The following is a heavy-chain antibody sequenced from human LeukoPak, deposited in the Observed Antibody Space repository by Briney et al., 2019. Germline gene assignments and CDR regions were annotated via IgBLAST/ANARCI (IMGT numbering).Heavy chain of an antibody. CDR1: GFTFSSYA. V-gene: IGHV3-23*01. CDR3: AKDKEERRYYYGSGSLFDY. D-gene: IGHD3-10*01. Sequence: GGSLRLSCAASGFTFSSYAMSWVRQAPGKGLEWVSAISGSGGSTYYADSVKGRFTISRDNSKNTLYLQMNSLRAEDTAVYYCAKDKEERRYYYGSGSLFDYWGQGTLVTVSS. CDR2: ISGSGGST. J-gene: IGHJ4*02.